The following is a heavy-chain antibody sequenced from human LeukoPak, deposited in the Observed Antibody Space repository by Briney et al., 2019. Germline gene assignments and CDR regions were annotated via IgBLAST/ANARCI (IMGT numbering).Heavy chain of an antibody. J-gene: IGHJ6*03. CDR1: GYTFTSYG. D-gene: IGHD3-3*01. CDR2: ISAYNGNT. CDR3: ARGPYYDFWSGYYALTYYYYMDV. Sequence: GASVKVSCKASGYTFTSYGISWVRQAPGQGLEWMGWISAYNGNTNYAQKLQGRVTMTTDTSTSTAYMELRSLRSDDTAVYYCARGPYYDFWSGYYALTYYYYMDVWGKGTTVTVSS. V-gene: IGHV1-18*01.